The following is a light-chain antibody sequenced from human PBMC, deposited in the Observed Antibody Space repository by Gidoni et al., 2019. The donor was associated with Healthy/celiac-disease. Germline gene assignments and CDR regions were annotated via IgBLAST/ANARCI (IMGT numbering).Light chain of an antibody. CDR2: GAS. V-gene: IGKV3-15*01. CDR3: QQYNNWPPVT. CDR1: QSVSSN. Sequence: ELVMTQSPATLSVSPGERATLSCRASQSVSSNLAWYQQKPGQAPRLLIYGASTRATGIPARFSGSGSGTEFTLTISSLQSEDFAVYYCQQYNNWPPVTFGPGTKVDIK. J-gene: IGKJ3*01.